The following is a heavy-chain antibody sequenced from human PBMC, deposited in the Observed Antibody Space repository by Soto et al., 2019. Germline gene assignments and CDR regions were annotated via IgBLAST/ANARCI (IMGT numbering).Heavy chain of an antibody. CDR1: GGSFSGYY. CDR3: ARPAIAAAVSAFDY. D-gene: IGHD6-13*01. CDR2: INHSGST. Sequence: QVQLQQWGAGLLKPSETLSLTCAVYGGSFSGYYWSWIRQPPGKGLEWIGEINHSGSTNYNPSLKGRVTTSGDTSKNQFSLKLSSVTAADTAVYYCARPAIAAAVSAFDYWGQGTLVTVSS. V-gene: IGHV4-34*01. J-gene: IGHJ4*02.